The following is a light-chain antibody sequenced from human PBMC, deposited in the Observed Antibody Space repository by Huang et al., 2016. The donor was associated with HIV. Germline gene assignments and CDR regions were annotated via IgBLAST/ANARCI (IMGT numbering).Light chain of an antibody. V-gene: IGKV3-15*01. J-gene: IGKJ4*01. CDR1: QSLGNS. CDR2: DAS. Sequence: EIVLTQSPVTLSLSPGERATLSCRASQSLGNSVAWYQRTSGQPPRLLIFDASTRATGIPARFSGSGSGTEFTLTISSLQSEDFAVYYCQQYSDWPPLTFGGGTKVEIK. CDR3: QQYSDWPPLT.